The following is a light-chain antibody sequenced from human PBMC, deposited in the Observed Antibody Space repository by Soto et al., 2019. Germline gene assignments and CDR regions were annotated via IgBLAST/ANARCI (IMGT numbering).Light chain of an antibody. CDR2: DVN. Sequence: QSVLTQPRSVSGSPGQSVTISCTGTSTNVGGYDYVSWYQQHPGQVPKLILYDVNKRPSGVPDRFSGSKSGNTASLIISGLQADDEADYYCCSYAGSYSWVFGGGTKVTVL. CDR1: STNVGGYDY. J-gene: IGLJ3*02. CDR3: CSYAGSYSWV. V-gene: IGLV2-11*01.